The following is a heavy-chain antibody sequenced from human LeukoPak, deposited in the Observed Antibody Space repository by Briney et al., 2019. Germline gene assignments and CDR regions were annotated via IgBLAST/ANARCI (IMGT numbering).Heavy chain of an antibody. CDR2: IYSGGST. Sequence: GGSLRLSCAASGFTVSSNYMSWVRQAPGKGLEWVSVIYSGGSTYYADSVKGRFTISRDNSKNTLYLQMNSLRAEDTAVYYCARVLNSHNWNDPPDAFDIWGQGTMVTVSS. V-gene: IGHV3-53*01. CDR1: GFTVSSNY. D-gene: IGHD1-20*01. CDR3: ARVLNSHNWNDPPDAFDI. J-gene: IGHJ3*02.